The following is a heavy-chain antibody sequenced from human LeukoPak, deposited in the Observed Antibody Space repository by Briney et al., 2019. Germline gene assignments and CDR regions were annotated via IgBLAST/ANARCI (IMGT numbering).Heavy chain of an antibody. V-gene: IGHV4-59*01. Sequence: KPSETLSLTCTVSGGSISSYYWSWIRQPPGKGLEWIGYTYYSGSTNYNPSLKSRVTISVDTSKNQFSLKLSSVTAADTAVYYCARATGGYSYGYALYYFDYWGQGTLVTVSS. CDR3: ARATGGYSYGYALYYFDY. J-gene: IGHJ4*02. CDR2: TYYSGST. D-gene: IGHD5-18*01. CDR1: GGSISSYY.